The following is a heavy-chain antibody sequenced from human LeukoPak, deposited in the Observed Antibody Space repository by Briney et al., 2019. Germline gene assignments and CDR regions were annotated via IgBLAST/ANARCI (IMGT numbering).Heavy chain of an antibody. V-gene: IGHV4-34*01. Sequence: SETLSLTCAVYGGSFSGYYWSWIRQPPGKGLEWIGEINHSGSTNYNPSLKSRVTISVDTSKNQFSLKLSSVTAADTAVYYCARAARRRNNWFDPWGQGTLVTVSS. CDR1: GGSFSGYY. J-gene: IGHJ5*02. CDR2: INHSGST. D-gene: IGHD6-6*01. CDR3: ARAARRRNNWFDP.